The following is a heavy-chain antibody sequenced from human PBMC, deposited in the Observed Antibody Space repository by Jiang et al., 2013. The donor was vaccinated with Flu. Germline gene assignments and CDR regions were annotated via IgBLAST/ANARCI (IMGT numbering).Heavy chain of an antibody. D-gene: IGHD3-22*01. J-gene: IGHJ4*02. V-gene: IGHV3-23*01. Sequence: PGKGLEWVSSIMVVVDGTYYAGSVKGLFTISRDNVKNILYLQMNSLRAEDTAIYFCAKLRDYFDSSGYFDYWGQGTLVTVSS. CDR2: IMVVVDGT. CDR3: AKLRDYFDSSGYFDY.